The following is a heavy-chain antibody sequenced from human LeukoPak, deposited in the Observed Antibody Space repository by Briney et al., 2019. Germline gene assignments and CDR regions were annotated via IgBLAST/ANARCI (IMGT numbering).Heavy chain of an antibody. CDR1: GFTFSSYG. V-gene: IGHV3-30*18. CDR3: SQELRVGLLSISWATDY. D-gene: IGHD3-16*02. CDR2: ISYDGSTK. J-gene: IGHJ4*02. Sequence: GGSLRLSCAASGFTFSSYGMHWVRQAPGKGLEWVAVISYDGSTKYYADSVKGRFTISRDNSKNTVYLQVNSLRAEDTAVYYSSQELRVGLLSISWATDYWGQGTLVTVSS.